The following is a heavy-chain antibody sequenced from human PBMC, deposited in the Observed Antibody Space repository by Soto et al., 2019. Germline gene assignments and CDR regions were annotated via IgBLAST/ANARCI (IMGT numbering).Heavy chain of an antibody. CDR2: ISGSGGST. CDR3: AKDAASIAARRGSQYYYYGMDV. Sequence: PGGSLRLSCAASGFTFSSYAMSWVRQAPGKGLEWVSAISGSGGSTYYADSVKGRFTISRDNSKNTLYLQMNSLRAEDTAVYYCAKDAASIAARRGSQYYYYGMDVWGQGTTVTVSS. CDR1: GFTFSSYA. J-gene: IGHJ6*02. V-gene: IGHV3-23*01. D-gene: IGHD6-6*01.